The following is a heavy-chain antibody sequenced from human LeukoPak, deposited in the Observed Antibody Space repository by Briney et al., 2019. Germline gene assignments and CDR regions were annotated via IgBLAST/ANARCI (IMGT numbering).Heavy chain of an antibody. J-gene: IGHJ4*02. V-gene: IGHV4-59*08. CDR3: ARHGRSAAGIPLNFDY. CDR2: IYYSGST. Sequence: SETLSLTCTVPGGSISNYYWSWIRQPPGKGLEWIGYIYYSGSTNYNPSLKSRVTISVDTSKNQFSLKLGSVTAADTAVYYCARHGRSAAGIPLNFDYWGQGTLVTVSS. D-gene: IGHD6-13*01. CDR1: GGSISNYY.